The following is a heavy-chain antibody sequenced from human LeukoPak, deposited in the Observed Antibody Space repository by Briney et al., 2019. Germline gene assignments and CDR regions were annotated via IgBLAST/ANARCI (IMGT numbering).Heavy chain of an antibody. CDR3: VRDGPSWGLL. V-gene: IGHV4-4*07. CDR2: IFTTGGA. D-gene: IGHD7-27*01. CDR1: GGTIGTYY. J-gene: IGHJ4*02. Sequence: SETLPLTCTVSGGTIGTYYWSWIRQPAGKELEWIGRIFTTGGANYNPSLKSRVTMSLDTSKNLFSLKLNSVTAADTAVYYCVRDGPSWGLLWGQGALVTVSS.